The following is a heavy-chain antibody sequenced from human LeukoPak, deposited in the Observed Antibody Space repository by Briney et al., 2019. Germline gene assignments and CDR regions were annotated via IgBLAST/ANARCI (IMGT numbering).Heavy chain of an antibody. D-gene: IGHD6-13*01. CDR1: GGSLSSSSYY. CDR2: IYYSGST. CDR3: ARQRIAAAHYFDY. V-gene: IGHV4-39*01. J-gene: IGHJ4*02. Sequence: PSETLSLTCTVSGGSLSSSSYYWGWIRQPPGKGLEWIGSIYYSGSTYYNPSLKSRVTISVDASKNQFSLKLSSVTAADTAVYYCARQRIAAAHYFDYWGQGTLVTVSS.